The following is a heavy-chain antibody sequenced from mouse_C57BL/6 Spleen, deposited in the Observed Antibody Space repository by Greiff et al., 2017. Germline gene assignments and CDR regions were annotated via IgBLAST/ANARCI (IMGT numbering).Heavy chain of an antibody. J-gene: IGHJ3*01. V-gene: IGHV1-64*01. CDR3: AMGIYYGSSYGAY. D-gene: IGHD1-1*01. CDR2: IHPNSGST. Sequence: VQLQQPGAELVKPGASVKLSCKASGYTFTSYWMHWVKQRPGQGLEWIGMIHPNSGSTNYNEKFKSKATLTVDKSSSTAYMQLSSLTSEDSAVYYCAMGIYYGSSYGAYWGQGTLVTVSA. CDR1: GYTFTSYW.